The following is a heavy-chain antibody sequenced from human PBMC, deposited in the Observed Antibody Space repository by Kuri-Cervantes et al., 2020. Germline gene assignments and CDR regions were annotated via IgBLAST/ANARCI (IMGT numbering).Heavy chain of an antibody. V-gene: IGHV4-59*13. Sequence: SETLSLTCNVSGGFITSEHCSWIRQAPGKGLEWIGQTYKSGDIKYNPSLKSRVTISVDTSKNQFSLKLSSVTAADTAVYYCARAPDLGELSLVWYFDLWGRGTLVTVSS. CDR2: TYKSGDI. D-gene: IGHD3-16*02. CDR3: ARAPDLGELSLVWYFDL. CDR1: GGFITSEH. J-gene: IGHJ2*01.